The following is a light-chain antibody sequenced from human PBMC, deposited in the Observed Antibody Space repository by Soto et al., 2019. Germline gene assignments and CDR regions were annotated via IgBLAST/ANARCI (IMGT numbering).Light chain of an antibody. Sequence: DIQMTQSPSTLSASVGDRVTITCRASQSISSWLAWYQQKPGKAPKLLIYDASNLESGVPSRFSGSGSGTEFTLTISSLQHDDFATYYCQQYNSDWTFGQGTKVEIK. CDR1: QSISSW. J-gene: IGKJ1*01. CDR2: DAS. V-gene: IGKV1-5*01. CDR3: QQYNSDWT.